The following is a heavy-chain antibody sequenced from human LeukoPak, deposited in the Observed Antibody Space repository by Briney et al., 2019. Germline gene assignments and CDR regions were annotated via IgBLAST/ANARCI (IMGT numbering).Heavy chain of an antibody. J-gene: IGHJ4*02. CDR1: GGSISSGSYF. V-gene: IGHV4-39*01. Sequence: PSETLSLTCTVSGGSISSGSYFWGCVRQPPGKGLEWIGSRYYSGSTDYNPSLKSRVTISADTSKNQFSLKLTSVTAADTAVYYCARQYDYWGQGTLVTVSS. CDR3: ARQYDY. CDR2: RYYSGST.